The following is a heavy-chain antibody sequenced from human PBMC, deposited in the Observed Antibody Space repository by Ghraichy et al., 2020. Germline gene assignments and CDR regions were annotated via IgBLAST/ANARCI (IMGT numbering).Heavy chain of an antibody. CDR2: IGASGGPT. J-gene: IGHJ5*02. V-gene: IGHV3-23*01. Sequence: GGSLRLSCAASGFTFSDHYIDWVRQAPGKGLEWVSTIGASGGPTYYADSVKGRFTISRDNSKSTVSLQMNSLRAEDTAVYYCAKAWGYCSGGTCPSYNWFDPWGQGTLVTVSS. D-gene: IGHD2-15*01. CDR3: AKAWGYCSGGTCPSYNWFDP. CDR1: GFTFSDHY.